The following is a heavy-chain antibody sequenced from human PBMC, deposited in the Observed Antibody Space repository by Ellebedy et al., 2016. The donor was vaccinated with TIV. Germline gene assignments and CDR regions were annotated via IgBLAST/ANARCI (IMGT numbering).Heavy chain of an antibody. CDR2: IYSGGST. J-gene: IGHJ6*03. V-gene: IGHV3-53*01. Sequence: GESLKISXAASGFTVSSNYMSWVRQAPGKGLEWVSVIYSGGSTYYADSVKGRFTISRDNSKNTLYLQMNSLRAEDTAVYYCARDRPGYDSSGYHSYYYYMDVWGKGTTVTVSS. CDR3: ARDRPGYDSSGYHSYYYYMDV. D-gene: IGHD3-22*01. CDR1: GFTVSSNY.